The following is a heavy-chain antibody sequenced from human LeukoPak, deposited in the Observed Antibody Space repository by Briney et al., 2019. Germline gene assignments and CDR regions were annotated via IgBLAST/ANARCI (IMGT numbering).Heavy chain of an antibody. CDR2: ISNTGSSR. J-gene: IGHJ4*02. CDR1: GFTLSTYS. D-gene: IGHD6-13*01. CDR3: ARVGAWRQQLIDY. V-gene: IGHV3-48*04. Sequence: GGSLRLSCVASGFTLSTYSMNWVRQAPGKGLEWVSFISNTGSSRYYADSVKGRFTISRDNTKNSLYLQMNSLRVEDTAVYYCARVGAWRQQLIDYWGQGTLVTVSS.